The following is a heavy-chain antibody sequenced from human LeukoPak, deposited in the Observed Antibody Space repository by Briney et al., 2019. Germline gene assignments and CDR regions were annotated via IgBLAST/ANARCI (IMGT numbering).Heavy chain of an antibody. Sequence: GGSLRLSCAASGFTFSSYEMNWVRQAPGKGLEWVSYISSSGSTIYYADSVKGRFTISRDNAKNSLNLQMSSLRADDTAVYYCARDQVSSGYSDYWGQGTLVTVSS. V-gene: IGHV3-48*03. J-gene: IGHJ4*02. CDR2: ISSSGSTI. CDR3: ARDQVSSGYSDY. CDR1: GFTFSSYE. D-gene: IGHD3-22*01.